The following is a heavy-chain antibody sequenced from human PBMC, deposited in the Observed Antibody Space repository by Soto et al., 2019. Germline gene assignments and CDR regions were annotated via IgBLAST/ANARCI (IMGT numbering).Heavy chain of an antibody. CDR1: GGSISSGGYY. CDR3: ARDSRIAVAGVDY. V-gene: IGHV4-31*03. CDR2: IYYSGST. J-gene: IGHJ4*02. Sequence: QVQLQESGPGLVKPSQTLSLTCTVSGGSISSGGYYWSWIRQHPGKGLEWIGYIYYSGSTYYNPSLKSRVTISVDSSKNQFSLKPSSVTAADTAVYYCARDSRIAVAGVDYWGQGTLVTVSS. D-gene: IGHD6-19*01.